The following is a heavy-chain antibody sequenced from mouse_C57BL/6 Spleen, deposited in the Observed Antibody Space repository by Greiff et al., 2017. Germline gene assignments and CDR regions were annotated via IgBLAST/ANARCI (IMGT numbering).Heavy chain of an antibody. V-gene: IGHV1-82*01. J-gene: IGHJ4*01. Sequence: VQLAQSGPELVKPGASVKISCKASGYAFSSYWMNWVKQRPGKGLEWIGRIYPGDGDTNYNGKFKGKATLTADKSSSTAYMQLSSLTSEDSAVYFCAEPYEGAMDYWGQGTSVTVSS. CDR3: AEPYEGAMDY. D-gene: IGHD2-12*01. CDR1: GYAFSSYW. CDR2: IYPGDGDT.